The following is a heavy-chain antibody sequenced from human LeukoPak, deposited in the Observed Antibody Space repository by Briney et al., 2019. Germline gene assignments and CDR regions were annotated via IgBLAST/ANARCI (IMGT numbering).Heavy chain of an antibody. V-gene: IGHV5-51*01. CDR1: GYSFTTYW. J-gene: IGHJ5*02. CDR3: ARVPDTVRASRFSSHNWFDP. CDR2: IYPGDSDT. D-gene: IGHD2-2*01. Sequence: GESLKISCKGSGYSFTTYWIGWVRQMPGKGLEWMGIIYPGDSDTRYSPSFQGQVTISADKSISTAYLQWSSLKVSDTAMYYCARVPDTVRASRFSSHNWFDPWGQGTLVTVSS.